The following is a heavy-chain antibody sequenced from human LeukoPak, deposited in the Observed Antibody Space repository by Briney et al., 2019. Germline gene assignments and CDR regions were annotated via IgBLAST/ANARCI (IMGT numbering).Heavy chain of an antibody. D-gene: IGHD1-1*01. J-gene: IGHJ6*02. CDR1: GGSLSSGDYY. Sequence: SETLSLTCTVSGGSLSSGDYYWSWIRQPPGKGLEWIGYIYYSGNTYYNPSLKSRVIISIDTSKNQFSLKLNSVTAADTAVYFCARWNGRYGMDVWGQGTTVTVSS. CDR2: IYYSGNT. V-gene: IGHV4-30-4*02. CDR3: ARWNGRYGMDV.